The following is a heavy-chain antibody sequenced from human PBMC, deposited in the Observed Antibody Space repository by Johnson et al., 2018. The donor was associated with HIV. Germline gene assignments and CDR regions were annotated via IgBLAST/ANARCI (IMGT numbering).Heavy chain of an antibody. CDR3: ARERTYLDTAMVDAFDI. V-gene: IGHV3-7*01. J-gene: IGHJ3*02. CDR1: GFTFSSYW. Sequence: MQLVESGGGLVQPGGSLRLSCADSGFTFSSYWMNWVRQAPGKGLEWLANINQDGSEKYYVDSVKGRFTISRDNAKNSLYLQMNSLRAEDTAVYYCARERTYLDTAMVDAFDIWGQGTMVTVSS. D-gene: IGHD5-18*01. CDR2: INQDGSEK.